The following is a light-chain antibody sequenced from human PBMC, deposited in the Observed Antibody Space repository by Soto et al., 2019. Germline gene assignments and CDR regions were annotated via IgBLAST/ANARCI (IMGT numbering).Light chain of an antibody. CDR1: SSDVGGYNY. CDR3: SSYTSTNTWV. V-gene: IGLV2-14*01. Sequence: QSVLTQPASVSGSPGQSITISCTGTSSDVGGYNYVSWYQQHPGKAPKFLIYEVSNRPSGVSNRFSGSKSGNTASLTISGLQAEDEADYYCSSYTSTNTWVFGGGTKVT. CDR2: EVS. J-gene: IGLJ3*02.